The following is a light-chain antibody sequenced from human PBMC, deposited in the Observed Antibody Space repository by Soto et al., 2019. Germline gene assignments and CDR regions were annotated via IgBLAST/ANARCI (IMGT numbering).Light chain of an antibody. CDR3: QQYGSSYT. CDR1: QSVSSSY. V-gene: IGKV3-20*01. CDR2: GAS. Sequence: EIVLTQSPGTLSLSPGERATLSCRASQSVSSSYLAWYQQKPGQAPRLLIYGASSRATGIPDRFSGSGSGTDFTLTISRLEPEDSALYYCQQYGSSYTFGQGTKLEIK. J-gene: IGKJ2*01.